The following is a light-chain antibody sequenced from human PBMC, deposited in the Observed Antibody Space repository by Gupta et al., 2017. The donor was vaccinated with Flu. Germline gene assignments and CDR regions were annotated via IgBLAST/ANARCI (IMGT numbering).Light chain of an antibody. Sequence: ERATLSCRASQSVSSNLAWYQQKPGQAPRHLIHGASTRATGIPARFSGSGSETEFTLTISSLQSEDFAVYYCQQYNIWPPWTFGQGTKVEIK. CDR1: QSVSSN. CDR3: QQYNIWPPWT. V-gene: IGKV3-15*01. J-gene: IGKJ1*01. CDR2: GAS.